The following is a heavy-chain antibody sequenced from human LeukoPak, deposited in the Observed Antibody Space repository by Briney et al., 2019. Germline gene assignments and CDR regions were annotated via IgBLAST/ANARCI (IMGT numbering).Heavy chain of an antibody. CDR2: IYYSGST. CDR1: GGSISSSSYY. D-gene: IGHD3-3*01. CDR3: ARQADYDFWSGYAFWFDP. V-gene: IGHV4-39*07. J-gene: IGHJ5*02. Sequence: SETLSLTCTVSGGSISSSSYYWGWIRQPPGKGLEWIGSIYYSGSTYYNPSLKSRVTISVDTSKNQFSLKLSSVTAADTAVYYCARQADYDFWSGYAFWFDPWGQGTLVTVSS.